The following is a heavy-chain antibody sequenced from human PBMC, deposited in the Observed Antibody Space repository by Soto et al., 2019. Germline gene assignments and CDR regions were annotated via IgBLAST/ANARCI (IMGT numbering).Heavy chain of an antibody. V-gene: IGHV3-21*01. CDR1: GFTFSGSA. CDR3: VRERGLSSFYGMDV. Sequence: GGSLRLSCAASGFTFSGSAMHWVRQAPGKGLEWVSAISGSGGSTYYADSVKGRFTISRDNAGNSLYLQMNSLRAEDSAVYYCVRERGLSSFYGMDVWGQGTTVTVSS. CDR2: ISGSGGST. D-gene: IGHD3-10*01. J-gene: IGHJ6*02.